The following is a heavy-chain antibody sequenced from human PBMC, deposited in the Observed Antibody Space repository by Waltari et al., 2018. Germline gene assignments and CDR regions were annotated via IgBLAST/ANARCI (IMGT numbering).Heavy chain of an antibody. CDR1: GCSMSYSRFY. CDR2: IYCAGST. J-gene: IGHJ4*02. Sequence: QLQLQASGPGLVKPSETLSPPCTVSGCSMSYSRFYWDWIRQPPGKGLEWIGNIYCAGSTYYNPSLKSRVTISVDTSKNQFSLKLTSVTAADTAVYYCATLGEYSSGWYSYYFDYWGQGILVTVSS. D-gene: IGHD6-19*01. V-gene: IGHV4-39*01. CDR3: ATLGEYSSGWYSYYFDY.